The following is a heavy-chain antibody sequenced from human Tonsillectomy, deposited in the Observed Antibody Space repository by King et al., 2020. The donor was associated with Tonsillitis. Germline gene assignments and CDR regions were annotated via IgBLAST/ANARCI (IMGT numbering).Heavy chain of an antibody. Sequence: QLVQSGGGLVQPGESLRLSCAASGFTFSNYAVHWVGQAPGKGLEYVSGISHIGSSSGGGTYYANSVKGRFTISRDNSKNTVYLQMVSLRTEDMAVNYCARGTVAVAGTSSLLDYWGQGTLVTVSS. J-gene: IGHJ4*02. CDR3: ARGTVAVAGTSSLLDY. V-gene: IGHV3-64*01. CDR1: GFTFSNYA. D-gene: IGHD6-19*01. CDR2: ISHIGSSSGGGT.